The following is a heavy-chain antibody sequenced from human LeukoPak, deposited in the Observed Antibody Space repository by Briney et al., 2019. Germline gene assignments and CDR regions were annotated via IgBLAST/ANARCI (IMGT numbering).Heavy chain of an antibody. CDR2: IGTVADT. D-gene: IGHD2-8*02. CDR3: TRGLREYCTRVSCPFDY. V-gene: IGHV3-13*01. Sequence: GGSLRLSCAASGFTFRNYDIHWVRQAPGKGLEWVSGIGTVADTFYVGSVKGRFTISRENDKNSVYLQMNSLRAEDTAVYYCTRGLREYCTRVSCPFDYWGQGILVTVSS. CDR1: GFTFRNYD. J-gene: IGHJ4*02.